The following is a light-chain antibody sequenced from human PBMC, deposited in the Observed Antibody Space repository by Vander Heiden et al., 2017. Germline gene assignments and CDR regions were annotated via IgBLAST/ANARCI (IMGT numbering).Light chain of an antibody. Sequence: ELVLTQSPGTLSLSPGERATLSCRASQSASSSYLTWYQQKPGQAPRLLIYGASSRATAIPDRFSGSGSGTDFTLTISRLEPEDFAVYYCQHYGSSPLFTFGPGTKVDIK. J-gene: IGKJ3*01. V-gene: IGKV3-20*01. CDR2: GAS. CDR1: QSASSSY. CDR3: QHYGSSPLFT.